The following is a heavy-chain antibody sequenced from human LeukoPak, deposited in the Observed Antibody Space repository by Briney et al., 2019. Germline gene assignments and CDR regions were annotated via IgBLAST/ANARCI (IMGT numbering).Heavy chain of an antibody. Sequence: GGTLRPSCELSVLTFSSYAMSSGRPAPGRGLEWVSTISGSGGSTYYADSVKGRFTISRDNSKNTLYLQMNSLRAEDTAVYYCATDNDVAFDIWGQGTMVTVSS. CDR2: ISGSGGST. CDR3: ATDNDVAFDI. D-gene: IGHD2-15*01. CDR1: VLTFSSYA. V-gene: IGHV3-23*01. J-gene: IGHJ3*02.